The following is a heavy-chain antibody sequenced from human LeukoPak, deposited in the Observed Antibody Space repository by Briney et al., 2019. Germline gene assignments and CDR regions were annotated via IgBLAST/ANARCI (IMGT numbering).Heavy chain of an antibody. J-gene: IGHJ3*02. CDR2: INPNSGGT. CDR1: GYTFTGYY. D-gene: IGHD3-22*01. CDR3: ARGHPYDRGAFDI. Sequence: GASVKVSCKASGYTFTGYYMHWVRQAPGQGLEWMGWINPNSGGTNYAQKFQGRVTMTRDTSISTAYMELSRLRSDDTAVYYCARGHPYDRGAFDIWGQGTMVTVSS. V-gene: IGHV1-2*02.